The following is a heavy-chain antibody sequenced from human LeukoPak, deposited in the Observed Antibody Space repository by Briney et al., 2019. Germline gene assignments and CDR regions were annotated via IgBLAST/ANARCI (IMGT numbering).Heavy chain of an antibody. CDR3: ARETTEVQQLVTYYYYYGMDV. CDR2: IYTNGST. V-gene: IGHV4-4*07. D-gene: IGHD6-13*01. Sequence: SETLSLTCTVSGGSMSSYYWSWIRQPAGKGLEWIGRIYTNGSTNYNPSLKSRVTMSVDTSKNQFSLKLSSVTAADTAVYYCARETTEVQQLVTYYYYYGMDVWGQGTTVTVSS. CDR1: GGSMSSYY. J-gene: IGHJ6*02.